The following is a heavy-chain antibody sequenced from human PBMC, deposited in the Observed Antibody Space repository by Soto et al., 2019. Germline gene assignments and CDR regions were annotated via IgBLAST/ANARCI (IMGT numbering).Heavy chain of an antibody. CDR1: GGSFSGYY. Sequence: QVQLQQWGAGPLRPLETLALTCGVSGGSFSGYYWAWIRQAPGKGLEWIGESNDRGSINYNPSLKSRVSISVYTSKNHYSLNLRSVTAADTAVYYCARESHDILTGPPWVWYFDLWGRGTLVTVSS. J-gene: IGHJ2*01. CDR3: ARESHDILTGPPWVWYFDL. D-gene: IGHD3-9*01. V-gene: IGHV4-34*01. CDR2: SNDRGSI.